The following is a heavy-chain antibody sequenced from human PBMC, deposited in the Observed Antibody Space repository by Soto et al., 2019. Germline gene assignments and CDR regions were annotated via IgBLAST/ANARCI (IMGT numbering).Heavy chain of an antibody. CDR2: IYYSGST. CDR1: GGSVSSGSYY. D-gene: IGHD1-26*01. Sequence: SLTCTVSGGSVSSGSYYWSWIRQPPGKGLEWIGYIYYSGSTNYNPSLKSRVTISVDTSKNQFSLKLSSVTAADTAVYYCARRSLLYDAFDIWGQGTMVTVSS. CDR3: ARRSLLYDAFDI. V-gene: IGHV4-61*01. J-gene: IGHJ3*02.